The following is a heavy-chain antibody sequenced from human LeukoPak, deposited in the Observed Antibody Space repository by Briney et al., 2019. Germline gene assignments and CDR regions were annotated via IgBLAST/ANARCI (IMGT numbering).Heavy chain of an antibody. V-gene: IGHV3-30*18. J-gene: IGHJ4*02. CDR3: AKGGNSGAYLAGMDY. Sequence: GGSLRLSCAASGFTFSSYGMHWVRQAPGKGLEWVAVISYDGSNKYYADSVKGRSTISRDNAKNTLYLQMNSLRAEDTAIYYCAKGGNSGAYLAGMDYWGQGTLVTVSS. D-gene: IGHD1-26*01. CDR2: ISYDGSNK. CDR1: GFTFSSYG.